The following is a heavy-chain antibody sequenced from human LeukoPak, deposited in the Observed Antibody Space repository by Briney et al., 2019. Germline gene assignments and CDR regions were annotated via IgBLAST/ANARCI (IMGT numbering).Heavy chain of an antibody. J-gene: IGHJ5*02. Sequence: ASVKLSCKASGYTFTSYGISWVRQAPGQGLEWMGWISAYNGNTNYAQKLQGRVTMTTDTSTSTAYMELRSLRSDDTAVYYCARDGSGSYYNSYNWFDPWGQGTLVTVSS. CDR2: ISAYNGNT. CDR3: ARDGSGSYYNSYNWFDP. D-gene: IGHD3-10*01. CDR1: GYTFTSYG. V-gene: IGHV1-18*01.